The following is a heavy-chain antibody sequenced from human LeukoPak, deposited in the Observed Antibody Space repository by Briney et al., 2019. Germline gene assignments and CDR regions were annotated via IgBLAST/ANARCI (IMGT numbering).Heavy chain of an antibody. CDR3: ASITHTAMVTFDY. J-gene: IGHJ4*02. V-gene: IGHV4-34*01. CDR2: INHSGST. Sequence: SETLSLTCAVYGGSFSGYYWSWIRQPPGKGLEWIGEINHSGSTNYSPSLKSRVTISVDTSKNQFSLKLSSVTAADTAVYYCASITHTAMVTFDYWGQGTLVTVSS. CDR1: GGSFSGYY. D-gene: IGHD5-18*01.